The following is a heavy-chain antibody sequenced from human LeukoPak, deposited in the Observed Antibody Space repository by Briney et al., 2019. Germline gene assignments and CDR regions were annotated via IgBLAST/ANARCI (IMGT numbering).Heavy chain of an antibody. V-gene: IGHV3-48*01. Sequence: GGSLRLSCAASGFTFSSYSMNWVRQAPGKGLEWVPYISSSSSTIYYADSVKGRFTISRDNAKNSLYLQMNSLRAEDTAVYYCARENVLLWFGELQIWGQGTLVTVSS. CDR1: GFTFSSYS. J-gene: IGHJ4*02. CDR2: ISSSSSTI. CDR3: ARENVLLWFGELQI. D-gene: IGHD3-10*01.